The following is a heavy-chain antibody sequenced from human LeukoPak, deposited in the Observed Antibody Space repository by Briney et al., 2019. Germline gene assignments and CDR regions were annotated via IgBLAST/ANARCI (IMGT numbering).Heavy chain of an antibody. V-gene: IGHV3-48*02. CDR3: ARYQALAVHGFDI. CDR2: ISSRSSTI. CDR1: GFTINSYN. D-gene: IGHD2-15*01. J-gene: IGHJ3*02. Sequence: PGGSLRLSCAASGFTINSYNINWVRQAPGKGLEWVSYISSRSSTIYYADSVKGRFTISRDNAKNSLYLQMNSLRDEDTAVYYCARYQALAVHGFDIWGQGTMVTVSS.